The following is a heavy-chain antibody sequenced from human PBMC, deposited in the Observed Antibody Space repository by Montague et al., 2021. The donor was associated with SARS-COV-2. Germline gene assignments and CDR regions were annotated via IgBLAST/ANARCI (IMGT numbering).Heavy chain of an antibody. V-gene: IGHV4-59*08. J-gene: IGHJ3*01. Sequence: SETLSLTCTVSGGSTASHYWNWIRQSPGKRPDWIGYVYYNGDTKYNPSLQSRVTISIDTSENQFSLRLNYVTAADTDVYLCARGWAFDPRGQGRLVTVSS. CDR2: VYYNGDT. CDR1: GGSTASHY. D-gene: IGHD6-19*01. CDR3: ARGWAFDP.